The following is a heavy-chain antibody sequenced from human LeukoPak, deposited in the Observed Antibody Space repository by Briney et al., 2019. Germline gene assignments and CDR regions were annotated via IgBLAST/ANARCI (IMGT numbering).Heavy chain of an antibody. D-gene: IGHD3-3*01. Sequence: SETLSLTCAVSGYSISSGYYWGWIRQPPGKGLEWIGSIYHSGSTYYNPSLKSRVTISVDTSKNQFSLKLSSVTAADTAVYYCARVGTYDFWSGTGPFDIWGQGTMVTVSS. CDR3: ARVGTYDFWSGTGPFDI. V-gene: IGHV4-38-2*01. J-gene: IGHJ3*02. CDR2: IYHSGST. CDR1: GYSISSGYY.